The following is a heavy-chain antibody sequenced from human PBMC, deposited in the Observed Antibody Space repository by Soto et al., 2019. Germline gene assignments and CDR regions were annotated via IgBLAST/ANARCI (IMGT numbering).Heavy chain of an antibody. D-gene: IGHD5-12*01. CDR3: ASDRGYRDSDYYGIDV. Sequence: QVQLQESGPGLVKPSQTLSLTCVVSGASIRSDGPYWSWVRQLPGKGIEWLGYIHFSGTPFYSPSLKSRVSILLDTSESCFSLQLSSVTAADTAVYYCASDRGYRDSDYYGIDVWGQGITVTV. CDR2: IHFSGTP. CDR1: GASIRSDGPY. J-gene: IGHJ6*02. V-gene: IGHV4-31*11.